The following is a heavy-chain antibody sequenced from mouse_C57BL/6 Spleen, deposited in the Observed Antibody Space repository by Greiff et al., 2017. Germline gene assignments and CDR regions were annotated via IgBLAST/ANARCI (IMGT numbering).Heavy chain of an antibody. CDR2: ISSGSSTI. J-gene: IGHJ4*01. CDR1: GFTFSDYG. Sequence: EVQVVESGGGLVKPGGSLKLSCAASGFTFSDYGMHWVRQAPEKGLEWVAYISSGSSTIYYADTVKGRFTISRDNAKTTLFLQMTSLRSEDTAMYYCASYYGSSYAMDYWGQGTSVTVSS. D-gene: IGHD1-1*01. V-gene: IGHV5-17*01. CDR3: ASYYGSSYAMDY.